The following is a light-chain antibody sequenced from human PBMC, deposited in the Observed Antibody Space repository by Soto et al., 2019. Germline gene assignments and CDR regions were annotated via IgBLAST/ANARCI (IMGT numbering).Light chain of an antibody. V-gene: IGKV1-27*01. CDR1: QAISNY. CDR2: AAS. J-gene: IGKJ4*01. Sequence: DIQMTQSPSSLSASVGDRVIITCRASQAISNYLAWYQQKPGKVPKVLIYAASTLQSGVPSRFSGSGSGTDFTLTISSLQPEDVATYYCQKYKNAPLTFGGGTKVEIK. CDR3: QKYKNAPLT.